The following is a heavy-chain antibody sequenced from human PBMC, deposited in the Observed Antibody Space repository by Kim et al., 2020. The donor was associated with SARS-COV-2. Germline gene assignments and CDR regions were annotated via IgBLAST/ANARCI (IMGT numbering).Heavy chain of an antibody. D-gene: IGHD2-15*01. CDR3: ARDEDIVVVVAATEKFSRYYGRDV. CDR1: GFTFSSYA. V-gene: IGHV3-30*04. Sequence: GGSLRLSCAASGFTFSSYAMHWVRQAPGKGLEWVAVISYDGSNKYYADSVKGRFTISRDNSKNTLYLQMNSLRAEDTAVYYCARDEDIVVVVAATEKFSRYYGRDVWGQGTTVTVSS. J-gene: IGHJ6*02. CDR2: ISYDGSNK.